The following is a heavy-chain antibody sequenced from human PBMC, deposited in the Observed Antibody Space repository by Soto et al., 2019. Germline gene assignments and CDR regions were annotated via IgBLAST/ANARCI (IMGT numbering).Heavy chain of an antibody. D-gene: IGHD2-21*02. CDR2: VYNSGST. J-gene: IGHJ5*02. CDR3: ARDLCGGDCYPLFGWFDP. Sequence: SETLSLTCTVSGGSIGSYYWSWSRQPPGKGLEWIGYVYNSGSTNYNPSLKSRVTISVDTSKNQFSLKLSSVTAADTAVYYCARDLCGGDCYPLFGWFDPWGQGTLVTVSS. CDR1: GGSIGSYY. V-gene: IGHV4-59*12.